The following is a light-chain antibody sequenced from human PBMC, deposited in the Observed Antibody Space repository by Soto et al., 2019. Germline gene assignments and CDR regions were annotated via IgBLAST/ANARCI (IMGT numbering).Light chain of an antibody. J-gene: IGKJ1*01. CDR2: GAS. CDR3: HQYGSSPAT. Sequence: LSQSPGTLSLTPGERATLSCRASQSVSNNYLAWYQRKPGQAPRLLIYGASNRATGIPDRFSGSGSGTDFTLTISRLEPEDFAVYYCHQYGSSPATFGQGTKAAIK. V-gene: IGKV3-20*01. CDR1: QSVSNNY.